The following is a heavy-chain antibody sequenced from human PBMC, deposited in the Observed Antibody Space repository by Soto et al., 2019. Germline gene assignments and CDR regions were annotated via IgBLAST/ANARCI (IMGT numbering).Heavy chain of an antibody. D-gene: IGHD3-16*01. CDR1: GGSISDYQ. Sequence: QVQLQESGPGLAKPSETLSLTCSISGGSISDYQWNWIRQPPGKGLEWIGYIYYSGRTNYNPSLKIRLTISLDTSTRQFSLRLRSVTAADTAVYYCARMRGLGEISPYLDYWGQGALVTVSS. J-gene: IGHJ4*02. CDR2: IYYSGRT. CDR3: ARMRGLGEISPYLDY. V-gene: IGHV4-59*01.